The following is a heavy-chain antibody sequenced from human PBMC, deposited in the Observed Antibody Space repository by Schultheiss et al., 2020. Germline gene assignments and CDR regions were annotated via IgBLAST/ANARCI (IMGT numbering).Heavy chain of an antibody. J-gene: IGHJ4*02. CDR1: GDSISYRAYY. V-gene: IGHV4-39*07. CDR3: ARGSSSWYFDY. Sequence: GSLRLSCTVSGDSISYRAYYCGWIRQPPGKGLEWIGSIYYSGSTYYNPSLKSRVTISVDTSKNQFSLKLSSVTAADTAVYYCARGSSSWYFDYWGQGTLVTVSS. CDR2: IYYSGST. D-gene: IGHD6-13*01.